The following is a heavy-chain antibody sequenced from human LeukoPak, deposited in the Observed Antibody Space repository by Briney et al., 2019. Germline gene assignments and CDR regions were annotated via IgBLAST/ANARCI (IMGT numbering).Heavy chain of an antibody. CDR3: TRDEGPYYDILTGYPQGFDP. CDR2: IRSKAYGGTT. CDR1: GFTFGDYA. J-gene: IGHJ5*02. Sequence: GGSLRLSCTASGFTFGDYAMSWFRQAPGKGLEWVGFIRSKAYGGTTEYAASVKGRFTISRDDSKSIAYLQMNSLKTEDTAVHYCTRDEGPYYDILTGYPQGFDPWGQGTLVTVSS. V-gene: IGHV3-49*03. D-gene: IGHD3-9*01.